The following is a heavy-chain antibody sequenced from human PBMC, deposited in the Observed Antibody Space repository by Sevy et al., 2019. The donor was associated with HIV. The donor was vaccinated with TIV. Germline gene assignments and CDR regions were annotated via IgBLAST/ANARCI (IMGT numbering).Heavy chain of an antibody. D-gene: IGHD1-26*01. CDR1: GFTFSSYG. CDR3: ASGGDYLASPTENLDY. Sequence: GGSLRLSCAASGFTFSSYGMHWVRQAPGKGLEWVALIWYDGSSKYYADSVKGRFTISRDNSKNTLYLQMNSLRGEDKAVYLLASGGDYLASPTENLDYWGQGTLVTVSS. V-gene: IGHV3-33*01. J-gene: IGHJ4*02. CDR2: IWYDGSSK.